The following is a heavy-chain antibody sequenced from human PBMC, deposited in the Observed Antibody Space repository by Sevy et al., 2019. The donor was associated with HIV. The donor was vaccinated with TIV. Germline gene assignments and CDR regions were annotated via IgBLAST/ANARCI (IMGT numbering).Heavy chain of an antibody. CDR2: ISFDGSDK. V-gene: IGHV3-33*03. CDR3: AKRERSYYDSSGNYDAFDV. CDR1: GFDFSTYD. D-gene: IGHD3-22*01. J-gene: IGHJ3*01. Sequence: GGSLRLSCAASGFDFSTYDMHWVRQAPGKGLEWVAFISFDGSDKWYGDSVKGRFTISRDNSKNTLYVQMNTLRDEDTAVYSCAKRERSYYDSSGNYDAFDVWGQGTLVTVSS.